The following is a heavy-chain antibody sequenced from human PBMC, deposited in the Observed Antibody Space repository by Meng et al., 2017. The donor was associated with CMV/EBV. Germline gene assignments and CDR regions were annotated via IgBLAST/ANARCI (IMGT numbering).Heavy chain of an antibody. D-gene: IGHD2-15*01. CDR2: TYYSGST. V-gene: IGHV4-31*03. CDR3: ARLSGGNWFDP. CDR1: GGSISSGGYY. J-gene: IGHJ5*02. Sequence: SETLSLTCTVSGGSISSGGYYWSWIRQHPGKGLEWIGYTYYSGSTYYNPSLKSRVTISVDTSKNQFSLKLSSVTAADTAVYYCARLSGGNWFDPWGQGTLVTVSS.